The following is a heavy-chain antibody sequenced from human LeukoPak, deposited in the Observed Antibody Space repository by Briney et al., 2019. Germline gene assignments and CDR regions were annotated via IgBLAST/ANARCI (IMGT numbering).Heavy chain of an antibody. D-gene: IGHD3-3*01. J-gene: IGHJ4*02. V-gene: IGHV1-8*03. Sequence: AASVKVSCKASGYTFTSYDINWVRQATGQGLEWMGWMNPNSGNTGYAQRFQGRVTITRNTSISTAYMELSSLRSEDTAVYYCARVPLRIFGVVTKYYFDYWGQGTLVTVSS. CDR3: ARVPLRIFGVVTKYYFDY. CDR2: MNPNSGNT. CDR1: GYTFTSYD.